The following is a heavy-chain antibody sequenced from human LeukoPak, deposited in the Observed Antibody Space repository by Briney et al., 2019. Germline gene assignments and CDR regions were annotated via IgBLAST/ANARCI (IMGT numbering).Heavy chain of an antibody. CDR1: GYTFTGYY. CDR3: AREPDYGDFALPYY. V-gene: IGHV1-2*02. CDR2: INPNSGGT. D-gene: IGHD4-17*01. Sequence: ASVKVSCKASGYTFTGYYIHWVRQAPAQGLEWMGRINPNSGGTSYAQKFQGRVTVTRDTSITTAYMELSRLRSDDTAVYYCAREPDYGDFALPYYWGQGTLVTVSS. J-gene: IGHJ4*02.